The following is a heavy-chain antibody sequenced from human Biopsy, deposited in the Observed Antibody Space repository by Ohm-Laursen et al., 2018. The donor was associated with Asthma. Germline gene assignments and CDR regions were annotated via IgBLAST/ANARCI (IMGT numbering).Heavy chain of an antibody. V-gene: IGHV1-69*06. D-gene: IGHD2-15*01. Sequence: SSVKVSCKVSGGMFGNYAISWVRQAPGLGLEWMGGISPIFGSSNYAQRFQGRVTITADIFTRTVYMELCGLRFDDTAIYYCARPSPNRDIVYYDYHMDVWGQGTTVIVSS. CDR3: ARPSPNRDIVYYDYHMDV. CDR1: GGMFGNYA. J-gene: IGHJ6*02. CDR2: ISPIFGSS.